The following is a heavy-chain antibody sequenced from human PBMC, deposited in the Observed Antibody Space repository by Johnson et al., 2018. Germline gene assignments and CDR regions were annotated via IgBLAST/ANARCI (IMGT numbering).Heavy chain of an antibody. J-gene: IGHJ1*01. Sequence: VQSGRSLRLSCAASGFTFDDYAMHWVRQAPGKGLEWVSGISWNSGSIGYADSVKGRFTIPRDNAKNSLYRQMNSLRAEDTALYYCSKAPVGGLGEGAEYFQHWGQGTLVTVSS. CDR1: GFTFDDYA. D-gene: IGHD3-16*01. V-gene: IGHV3-9*01. CDR3: SKAPVGGLGEGAEYFQH. CDR2: ISWNSGSI.